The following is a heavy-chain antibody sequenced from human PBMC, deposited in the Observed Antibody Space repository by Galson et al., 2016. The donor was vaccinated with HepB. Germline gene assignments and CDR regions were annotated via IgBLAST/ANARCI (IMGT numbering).Heavy chain of an antibody. CDR1: GFTFSDYY. V-gene: IGHV3-11*06. J-gene: IGHJ4*02. CDR3: AGGTMIRGLT. CDR2: ISSSISHT. D-gene: IGHD3-10*01. Sequence: SLRLSCAASGFTFSDYYLSWIRQAPGKGLEWISYISSSISHTYYADAVKGRFTISRDNAENSLYLQMNSLRVEDTAVYYCAGGTMIRGLTWGQGTLVTVSS.